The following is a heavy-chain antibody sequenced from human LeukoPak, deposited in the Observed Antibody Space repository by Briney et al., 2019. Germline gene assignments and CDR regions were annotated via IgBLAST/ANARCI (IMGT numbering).Heavy chain of an antibody. V-gene: IGHV1-18*01. CDR3: ATGYCSSTNCRIDY. J-gene: IGHJ4*02. CDR2: IRVYNGDT. Sequence: ASVKVSCKASGYTFTSYGISWVRQAPGQGLEWMGWIRVYNGDTNYAQKLQGRVTMTTDTSTSTAYMELRSLRSDDTAVYYCATGYCSSTNCRIDYWGQGTLVTVSS. CDR1: GYTFTSYG. D-gene: IGHD2-2*03.